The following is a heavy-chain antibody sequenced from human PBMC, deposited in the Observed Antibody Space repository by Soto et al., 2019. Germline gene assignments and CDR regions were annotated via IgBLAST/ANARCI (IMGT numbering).Heavy chain of an antibody. D-gene: IGHD3-22*01. CDR1: GGSVSSGDHY. Sequence: PSETLSLTCTVSGGSVSSGDHYWSWIRQPPGKGLEWIGHIYYSGSTKYNPSLKSRVTMSVDTSKNQFSLELSSVTAADTAVYYCVRETDYYDSSGYPDYWGQGTLVTVSS. CDR2: IYYSGST. J-gene: IGHJ4*02. CDR3: VRETDYYDSSGYPDY. V-gene: IGHV4-30-4*01.